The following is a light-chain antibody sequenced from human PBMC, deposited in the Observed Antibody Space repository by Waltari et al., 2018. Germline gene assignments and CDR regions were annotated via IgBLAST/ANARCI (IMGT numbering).Light chain of an antibody. V-gene: IGKV3-20*01. CDR2: AVS. CDR3: QHYVNLPVT. CDR1: QSVSRA. J-gene: IGKJ1*01. Sequence: SCRASQSVSRALAWYQQKPGQAPRLLIYAVSTRATGVPDRFSGSGSGTDFSLTISRLDPEDFAVYYCQHYVNLPVTFGQGTKVEI.